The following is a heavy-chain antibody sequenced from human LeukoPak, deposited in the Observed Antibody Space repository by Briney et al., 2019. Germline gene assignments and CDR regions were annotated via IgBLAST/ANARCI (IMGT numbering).Heavy chain of an antibody. Sequence: GGSLRLSCAASGFTLSSYAMHWVRQAPGKGLEWVSSISWNSDIIAYADSVKGRFTISRDNAKNSLYLQMNSLKAEDTALYYCAKDIGPLTYHYDTSGYSGAFDYWGQGTLVTVSS. CDR1: GFTLSSYA. J-gene: IGHJ4*02. CDR2: ISWNSDII. CDR3: AKDIGPLTYHYDTSGYSGAFDY. V-gene: IGHV3-9*01. D-gene: IGHD3-22*01.